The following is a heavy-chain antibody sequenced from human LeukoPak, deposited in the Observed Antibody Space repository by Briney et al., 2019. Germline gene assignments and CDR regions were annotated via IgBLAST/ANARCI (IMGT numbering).Heavy chain of an antibody. CDR3: ASPYSPYCSGGSCYHHDY. CDR1: GFTFSDYY. D-gene: IGHD2-15*01. Sequence: GGSLRLSCAASGFTFSDYYMSWIRQAPGKGLEWVSYISSSGSTIYYADSVKGRFTISRDNAKNSLYLQTNSLRAEDTAVYYCASPYSPYCSGGSCYHHDYWGQGTLVTVSS. J-gene: IGHJ4*02. V-gene: IGHV3-11*01. CDR2: ISSSGSTI.